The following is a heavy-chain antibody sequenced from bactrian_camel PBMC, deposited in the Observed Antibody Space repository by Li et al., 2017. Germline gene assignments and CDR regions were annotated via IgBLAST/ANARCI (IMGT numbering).Heavy chain of an antibody. CDR2: IHTGGGNI. Sequence: HVQLVESGGGLVQPGGSLRLSCSASGFTFSNYWMYWVRQAPGKGLEWVSSIHTGGGNIYYSDSVRGRFTVSRDNAKNTAYLQMNSLQSEDTAVYYCTTPTRPGGIEYGYWGQGTQVTVS. J-gene: IGHJ4*01. CDR3: TTPTRPGGIEYGY. CDR1: GFTFSNYW. V-gene: IGHV3S1*01.